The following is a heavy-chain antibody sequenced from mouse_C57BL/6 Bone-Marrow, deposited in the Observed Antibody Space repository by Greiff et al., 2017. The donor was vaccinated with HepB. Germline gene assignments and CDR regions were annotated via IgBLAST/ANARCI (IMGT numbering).Heavy chain of an antibody. CDR3: ARMLLQYYFDY. J-gene: IGHJ2*01. CDR2: INPSDSET. V-gene: IGHV1-52*01. Sequence: QVQLQQPGAELVRPGSSVKLSCKASGYTFTSYWMHWVKQRPIQGLEWIGNINPSDSETHYNQKFKDKATLTVDKSSSTAYMQLSSLTSEDSAVYYCARMLLQYYFDYWGQGTTLTVSS. CDR1: GYTFTSYW. D-gene: IGHD2-12*01.